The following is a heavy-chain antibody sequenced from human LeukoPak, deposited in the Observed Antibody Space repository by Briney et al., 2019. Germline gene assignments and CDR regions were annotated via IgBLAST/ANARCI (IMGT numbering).Heavy chain of an antibody. CDR2: INWNGGSI. CDR1: GFTFDDYG. Sequence: GGSLRLSCAASGFTFDDYGMTWVRQAPGKGLEWVSDINWNGGSIGYADSAKGRFTVSRDNAKNSLYLQMNSLRAEDTAFYYCAREKYDSSGYYTDNYYFDYWGQGTLVTVSS. D-gene: IGHD3-22*01. V-gene: IGHV3-20*04. CDR3: AREKYDSSGYYTDNYYFDY. J-gene: IGHJ4*02.